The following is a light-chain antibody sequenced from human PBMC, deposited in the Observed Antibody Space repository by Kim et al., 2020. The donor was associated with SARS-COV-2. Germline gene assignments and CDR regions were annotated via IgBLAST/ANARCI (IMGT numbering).Light chain of an antibody. CDR3: QAWDSSTAV. J-gene: IGLJ3*02. V-gene: IGLV3-1*01. CDR1: KLGDKY. CDR2: QDS. Sequence: VRAGETASITCSGDKLGDKYACWYQQKPGQSPVLVIYQDSKRASVIHERFSGSNSGNTATLTISGTQAMDEADYYCQAWDSSTAVFGGGTQLTVL.